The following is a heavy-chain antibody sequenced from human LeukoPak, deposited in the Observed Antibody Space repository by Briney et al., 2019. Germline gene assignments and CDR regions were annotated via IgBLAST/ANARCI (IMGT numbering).Heavy chain of an antibody. CDR1: GGTFSSYA. J-gene: IGHJ6*02. V-gene: IGHV1-69*13. D-gene: IGHD2-2*02. Sequence: SVKVSCKASGGTFSSYAISWVRQAPGQGLEWMGGIIPIFGTANYAQKFQGRVTITADESTSTAYMELSSLRSEDTAVYYCARDPQYCSSTSCYTSPPYYYYGMDVWGQGTTVTVSS. CDR3: ARDPQYCSSTSCYTSPPYYYYGMDV. CDR2: IIPIFGTA.